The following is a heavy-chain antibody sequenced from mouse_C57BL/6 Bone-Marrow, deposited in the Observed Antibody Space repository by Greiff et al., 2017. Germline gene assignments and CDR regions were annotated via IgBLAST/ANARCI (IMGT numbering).Heavy chain of an antibody. CDR2: INPGSGGT. J-gene: IGHJ2*01. CDR1: GYAFTNYL. V-gene: IGHV1-54*01. Sequence: QVQLQQSGAELVRPGTSVKVSCKASGYAFTNYLIEWVKQRPGQGLEWIGVINPGSGGTNYNEKFKGKATLTADKSSSTAYMQLSSLTSEDSAVDFCARYYGSSYYFDYWGQGTTLTVSS. D-gene: IGHD1-1*01. CDR3: ARYYGSSYYFDY.